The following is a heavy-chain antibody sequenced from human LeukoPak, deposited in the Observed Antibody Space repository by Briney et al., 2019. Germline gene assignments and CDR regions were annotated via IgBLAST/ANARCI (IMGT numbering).Heavy chain of an antibody. D-gene: IGHD3-10*01. Sequence: GGSLRPSCAASGFTFSSYEMNWVRQAPGKGLEWVSYISGSGSTRYYADSVKGRFTISRDNAKNSLFLQMNSLRAEDTAVYYCARGDGAGHYWGQGTLVTVSS. CDR1: GFTFSSYE. J-gene: IGHJ4*02. CDR3: ARGDGAGHY. V-gene: IGHV3-48*03. CDR2: ISGSGSTR.